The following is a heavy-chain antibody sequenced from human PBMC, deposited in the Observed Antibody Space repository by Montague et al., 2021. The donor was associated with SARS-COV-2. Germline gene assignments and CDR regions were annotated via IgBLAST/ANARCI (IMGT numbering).Heavy chain of an antibody. CDR3: AKASWIQLWFRTPYFDY. J-gene: IGHJ4*02. CDR2: ISGSGGST. D-gene: IGHD5-18*01. CDR1: GFTFSSYA. V-gene: IGHV3-23*01. Sequence: SLRISCAASGFTFSSYAMSWVRQAPGKGLEWVSAISGSGGSTYYADSVKGRFTISRDNSKNTLYLQMNSLRADGTAVYYCAKASWIQLWFRTPYFDYWGQGTLVTVSS.